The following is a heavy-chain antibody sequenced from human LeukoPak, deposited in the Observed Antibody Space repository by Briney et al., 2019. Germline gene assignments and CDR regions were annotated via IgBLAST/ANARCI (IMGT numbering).Heavy chain of an antibody. CDR2: IYYSGST. CDR3: ARKRITGTSYDAFDI. J-gene: IGHJ3*02. D-gene: IGHD1-20*01. V-gene: IGHV4-39*01. Sequence: SETLSLTCTVSGGSISSSSNYWGWIRQPPGKGLEWIGSIYYSGSTYYNPSLKSRVTISVDTSKNQFSLKLSSVTAADTAVYYCARKRITGTSYDAFDIWGQGTLVTVSS. CDR1: GGSISSSSNY.